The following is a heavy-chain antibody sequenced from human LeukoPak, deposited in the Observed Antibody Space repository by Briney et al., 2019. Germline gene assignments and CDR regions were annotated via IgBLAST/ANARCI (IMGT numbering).Heavy chain of an antibody. CDR2: ISGSGGST. CDR3: AKRGGYSSSWYADYYYYMDV. Sequence: GGSLRLSCAASGFTFSSYAMSWVRQAPGKGLEWVSAISGSGGSTYYADSVKGRFTISRDNSKNTLYLQMNSLRAEDTAVYYCAKRGGYSSSWYADYYYYMDVWGKGTTVTVSS. CDR1: GFTFSSYA. J-gene: IGHJ6*03. V-gene: IGHV3-23*01. D-gene: IGHD6-13*01.